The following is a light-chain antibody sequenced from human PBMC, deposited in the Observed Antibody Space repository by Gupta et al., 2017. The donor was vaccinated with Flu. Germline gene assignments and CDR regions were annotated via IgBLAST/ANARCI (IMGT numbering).Light chain of an antibody. CDR2: KDS. Sequence: SSALPQPPSVSVAPGQTARTTCSGDAWTKQYACWDQQKPVQSPLLVLYKDSRSPSGIPGRFSGSSSGTTVTVTISGGQAEDDADYYCQSADSSGTYVFGTGIKVTVL. J-gene: IGLJ1*01. V-gene: IGLV3-25*02. CDR1: AWTKQY. CDR3: QSADSSGTYV.